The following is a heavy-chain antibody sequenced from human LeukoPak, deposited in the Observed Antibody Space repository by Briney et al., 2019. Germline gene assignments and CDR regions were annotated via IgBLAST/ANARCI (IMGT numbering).Heavy chain of an antibody. CDR1: GGFISSYY. CDR3: ARGAPGGNDYGDY. J-gene: IGHJ4*02. V-gene: IGHV4-59*01. CDR2: IFHSGST. Sequence: SETLSLTCTVSGGFISSYYWSWIRQPPGKGLEWIGYIFHSGSTNYNPSLKSRVTISVDTSKNQLSLKLSSVTAADTAVYYCARGAPGGNDYGDYWGQGTLVTVSS.